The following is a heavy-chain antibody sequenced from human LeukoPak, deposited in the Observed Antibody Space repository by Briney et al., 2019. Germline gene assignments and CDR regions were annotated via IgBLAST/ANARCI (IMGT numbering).Heavy chain of an antibody. Sequence: GGSLRLSCAVSGITLSNYGMSWVRQAPGKGLEWVAGISDSGGSTYYADSVKGRFTISRDNSKNTLYLQMNSLRAEDTAVYYCAKGLLWFGESDYWGQGTLVTVSS. CDR3: AKGLLWFGESDY. V-gene: IGHV3-23*01. D-gene: IGHD3-10*01. CDR2: ISDSGGST. CDR1: GITLSNYG. J-gene: IGHJ4*02.